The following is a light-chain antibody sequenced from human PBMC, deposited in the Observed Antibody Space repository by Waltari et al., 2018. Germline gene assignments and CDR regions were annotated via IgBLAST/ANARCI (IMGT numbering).Light chain of an antibody. CDR2: DAS. CDR3: QQRSHWPT. J-gene: IGKJ4*01. CDR1: QSVSSY. Sequence: EIVLTQSPATLSLSPGERATLSCRASQSVSSYLAWYQQKPGQAPRLLIYDASNRATGIPARFRGSGSGTDFTLTINSLEPEDFAVYYCQQRSHWPTFGGGTKVEIK. V-gene: IGKV3-11*01.